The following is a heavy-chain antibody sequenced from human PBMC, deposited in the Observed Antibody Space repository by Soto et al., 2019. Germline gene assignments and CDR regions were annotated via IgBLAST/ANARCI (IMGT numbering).Heavy chain of an antibody. D-gene: IGHD5-12*01. CDR2: IIPIFGTA. J-gene: IGHJ6*02. Sequence: SVKVSCKASGGTFSSYAISWVRQAPEQGLEWMGGIIPIFGTANYAQKFQGRATITADESTSTAYMELSSLRSEDTAVYYCASLDVEMATIRDYYYYGMDVWGQGTTVTVSS. V-gene: IGHV1-69*13. CDR3: ASLDVEMATIRDYYYYGMDV. CDR1: GGTFSSYA.